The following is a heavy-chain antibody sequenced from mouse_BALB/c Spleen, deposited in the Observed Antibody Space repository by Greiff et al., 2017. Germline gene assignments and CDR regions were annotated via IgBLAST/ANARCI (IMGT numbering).Heavy chain of an antibody. V-gene: IGHV3-5*02. Sequence: EVKLVESGPGLVKPSQTVSLTCTVTGFSITTGNFSWGWIRQFPGIKLEWKGYIYYSGTITYNPFNTSRTTITSDTSKNQFFLEMNSLTAEDTATYCCARDGDYYGLFAYWGQGTLVTVSA. D-gene: IGHD2-1*01. CDR1: GFSITTGNFS. CDR3: ARDGDYYGLFAY. CDR2: IYYSGTI. J-gene: IGHJ3*01.